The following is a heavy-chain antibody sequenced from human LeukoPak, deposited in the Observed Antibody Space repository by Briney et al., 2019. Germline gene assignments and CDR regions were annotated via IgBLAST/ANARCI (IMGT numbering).Heavy chain of an antibody. J-gene: IGHJ5*02. CDR3: ARSDDINWSGYFDP. V-gene: IGHV4-59*01. D-gene: IGHD1-1*01. CDR1: GDSIRRFH. Sequence: PSETLSLTCAVSGDSIRRFHWSWIRQPPGKGLEWIGYISNSGGSDYNPSLKSRVTISVDTSKNQFSLKVSSVTAADTAVYYCARSDDINWSGYFDPWGQGTLVTVSS. CDR2: ISNSGGS.